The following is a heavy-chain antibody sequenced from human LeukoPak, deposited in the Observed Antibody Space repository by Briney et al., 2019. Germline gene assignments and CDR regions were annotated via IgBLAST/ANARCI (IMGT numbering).Heavy chain of an antibody. CDR1: GYTFTNYA. CDR3: ARGQSGWYSYYFDY. J-gene: IGHJ4*02. Sequence: GASVKVSCKASGYTFTNYAMIWVRQAPGQGLEWMGWINTNTGNPTYAQGFTGRFVFSLDTSVSTAYLQISSLKAEDTAVYYCARGQSGWYSYYFDYWGQGTLVTVSS. D-gene: IGHD6-19*01. CDR2: INTNTGNP. V-gene: IGHV7-4-1*02.